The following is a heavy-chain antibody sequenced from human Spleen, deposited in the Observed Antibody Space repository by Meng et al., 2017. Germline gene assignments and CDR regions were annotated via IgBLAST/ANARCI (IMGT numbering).Heavy chain of an antibody. J-gene: IGHJ6*02. V-gene: IGHV4-34*01. CDR2: INHRGNT. CDR3: AGGAVVTLIFYHAMDV. CDR1: GGSFSDYY. Sequence: SETLSLTCVVSGGSFSDYYWSWTRQPPGKGLEWIGEINHRGNTNYNSFLESRVTISVDTSQNSLSLKLTSVTAADTAVYYCAGGAVVTLIFYHAMDVWGQGTTVTVSS. D-gene: IGHD2-21*02.